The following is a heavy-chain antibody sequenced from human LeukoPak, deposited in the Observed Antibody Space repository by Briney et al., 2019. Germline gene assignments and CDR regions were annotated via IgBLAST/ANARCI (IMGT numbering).Heavy chain of an antibody. V-gene: IGHV1-2*02. D-gene: IGHD5-12*01. CDR2: INPNSGGT. CDR3: ARFSPLNVATILDYYYYGMDV. CDR1: GYTFAGYY. Sequence: ASVKVSCKASGYTFAGYYMHWVRPAPGQGLEWMGWINPNSGGTNYAQKFQGRVTMTRDTSISTAYMELSRLRSDDTAVYYCARFSPLNVATILDYYYYGMDVWGQGTTVTVSS. J-gene: IGHJ6*02.